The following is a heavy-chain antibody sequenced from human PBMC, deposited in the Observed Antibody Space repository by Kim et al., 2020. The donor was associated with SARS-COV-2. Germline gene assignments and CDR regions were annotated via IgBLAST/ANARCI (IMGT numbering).Heavy chain of an antibody. Sequence: GGSLRLSCAASGFTFSSYGMHWVRQAPGKGLEWVAVISYDGSNKYYADSVKGRFTISRDNSKNTLYLQMNSLRAEDTAVYYCAKIDSSSWKDPFDYWGQGTLVTVSS. CDR1: GFTFSSYG. CDR2: ISYDGSNK. CDR3: AKIDSSSWKDPFDY. D-gene: IGHD6-13*01. J-gene: IGHJ4*02. V-gene: IGHV3-30*18.